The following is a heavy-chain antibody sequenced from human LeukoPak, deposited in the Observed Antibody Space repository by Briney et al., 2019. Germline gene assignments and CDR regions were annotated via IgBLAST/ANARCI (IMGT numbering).Heavy chain of an antibody. Sequence: PGGSLRLSCSASGFTFSYYAMHWVRQAPGKGLEYVSAVTSNGGSTYYADSVMGRFIISTDNSKNTLYLQMSSLRADDTAVYYCVKALGSGSYHPIDHWGQGTLVTVSS. V-gene: IGHV3-64D*09. CDR2: VTSNGGST. CDR3: VKALGSGSYHPIDH. D-gene: IGHD1-26*01. J-gene: IGHJ4*02. CDR1: GFTFSYYA.